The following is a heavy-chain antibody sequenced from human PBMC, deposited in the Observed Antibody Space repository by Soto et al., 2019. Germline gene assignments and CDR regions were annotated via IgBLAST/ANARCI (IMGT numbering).Heavy chain of an antibody. CDR2: IWYDGSSK. CDR3: ARVLRYFDWSLYGMDV. V-gene: IGHV3-33*01. Sequence: LRLSCAASGFTFSSYGMHWVRPAPGKGLEWVAVIWYDGSSKYYADSVKGRFTISRDNSKNTLYLQMNSLRAEDTAVYYCARVLRYFDWSLYGMDVWGQGTLVTV. D-gene: IGHD3-9*01. J-gene: IGHJ6*02. CDR1: GFTFSSYG.